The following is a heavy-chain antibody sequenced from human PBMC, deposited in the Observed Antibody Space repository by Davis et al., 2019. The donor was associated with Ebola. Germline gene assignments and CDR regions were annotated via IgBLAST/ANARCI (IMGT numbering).Heavy chain of an antibody. CDR2: ISGSGGST. V-gene: IGHV3-23*01. CDR3: AKDRRKITPDYFDY. J-gene: IGHJ4*02. CDR1: GFTFSNYA. Sequence: GGSLRPSCAASGFTFSNYAMTWVRQAPGKGLEWVSVISGSGGSTYYADSVKGRFTISRDNSKNTLYLQMNSLRAEDTAIYYCAKDRRKITPDYFDYWGQGTLVTVSS. D-gene: IGHD2-15*01.